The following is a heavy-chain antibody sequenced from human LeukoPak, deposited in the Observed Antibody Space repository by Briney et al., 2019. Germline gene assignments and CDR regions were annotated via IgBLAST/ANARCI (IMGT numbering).Heavy chain of an antibody. D-gene: IGHD1-26*01. J-gene: IGHJ4*02. CDR1: GGSISSSSYY. V-gene: IGHV4-39*07. CDR2: IYYSGST. Sequence: SETLSLTCTVSGGSISSSSYYWGWIRQPPGKGLEWIGSIYYSGSTYYNPSLKSRVTISVDTSKNQFSLKLSSVTAADTAVYYCTRGLRIVGAIRWGQGTLVTVSS. CDR3: TRGLRIVGAIR.